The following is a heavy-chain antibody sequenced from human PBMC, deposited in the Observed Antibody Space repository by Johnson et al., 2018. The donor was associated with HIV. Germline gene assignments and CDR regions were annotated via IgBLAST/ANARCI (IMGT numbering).Heavy chain of an antibody. CDR2: IYSGGST. CDR1: GFTVSSNY. D-gene: IGHD1-1*01. J-gene: IGHJ3*02. CDR3: ATSTASDAFDI. Sequence: VQLVESGGGLVKPGGSLRLSCAASGFTVSSNYMSWVRQAPGKGLEWVSVIYSGGSTYYADSVKGRFTISRDNSKNTLYLQMNSLRAEDTAVYYCATSTASDAFDIWGQGTMVTVSS. V-gene: IGHV3-66*01.